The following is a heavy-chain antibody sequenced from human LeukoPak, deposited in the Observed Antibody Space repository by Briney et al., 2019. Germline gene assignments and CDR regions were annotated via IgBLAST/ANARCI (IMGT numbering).Heavy chain of an antibody. CDR2: IYYSGST. D-gene: IGHD3-22*01. CDR1: GGSISSYY. V-gene: IGHV4-59*01. CDR3: ARTDYYDSSGASDNYFDY. J-gene: IGHJ4*02. Sequence: SETLSLTCTVSGGSISSYYWSWTRQPPGKGLEWIGYIYYSGSTNYNPSLKSRVTISVDTSKNQFSLKLSSVTAADTAVYYCARTDYYDSSGASDNYFDYWGQGTLVTVSS.